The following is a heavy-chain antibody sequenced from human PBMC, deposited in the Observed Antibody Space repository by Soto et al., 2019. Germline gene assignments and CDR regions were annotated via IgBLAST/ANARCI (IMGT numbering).Heavy chain of an antibody. CDR1: GFIFSGSA. CDR2: IRSKANNYAT. J-gene: IGHJ5*02. D-gene: IGHD2-2*01. Sequence: GGSLRLSCAASGFIFSGSAMHWVRQASGKGLEWVGRIRSKANNYATAYAASVEGRFTISRDDSKNTAYLQMSSLKTEDTAVYYCTSYDTSWSSWGQGTLVTVSS. V-gene: IGHV3-73*01. CDR3: TSYDTSWSS.